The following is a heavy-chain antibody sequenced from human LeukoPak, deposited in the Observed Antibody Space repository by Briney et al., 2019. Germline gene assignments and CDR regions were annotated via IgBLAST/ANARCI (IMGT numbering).Heavy chain of an antibody. CDR3: VKHSAPVLAAARFDY. CDR1: GFTFSSYS. J-gene: IGHJ4*02. CDR2: ISGSGTNT. V-gene: IGHV3-23*01. D-gene: IGHD2-2*01. Sequence: GGSLRLSCAASGFTFSSYSMSWVRQAPGKGLEWVSVISGSGTNTYYADSVKGRFTISRDNSKNTLYLQMNSLRAEDTALYYCVKHSAPVLAAARFDYWGQGNLVTVSS.